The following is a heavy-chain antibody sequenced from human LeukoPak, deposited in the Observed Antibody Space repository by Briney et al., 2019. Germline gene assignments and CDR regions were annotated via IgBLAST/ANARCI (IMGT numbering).Heavy chain of an antibody. CDR3: ARDSSYGPGVFDY. J-gene: IGHJ4*02. D-gene: IGHD5-18*01. CDR1: GGSISSGGYY. V-gene: IGHV4-31*03. CDR2: IYYSGST. Sequence: SETLSLTCTVSGGSISSGGYYWSWIRQHPGKGLEWIGYIYYSGSTYYNPSLKSRVTISVDTSKNQFSLKLSSVTAADAAVYYCARDSSYGPGVFDYWGQGTLVTVSS.